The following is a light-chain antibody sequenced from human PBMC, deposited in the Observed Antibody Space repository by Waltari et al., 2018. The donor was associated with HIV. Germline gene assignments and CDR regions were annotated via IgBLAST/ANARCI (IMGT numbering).Light chain of an antibody. J-gene: IGKJ2*01. CDR1: QSISSY. CDR3: QQSYSTPQT. Sequence: DIQMTQSPSSLSASVGDSVTITCRASQSISSYLNWYQQNPGKAPKLLIYAASILQSGVPSRFSGSGSGTDFTLTISSLQPEDFATYYCQQSYSTPQTFGQGTKLEIK. CDR2: AAS. V-gene: IGKV1-39*01.